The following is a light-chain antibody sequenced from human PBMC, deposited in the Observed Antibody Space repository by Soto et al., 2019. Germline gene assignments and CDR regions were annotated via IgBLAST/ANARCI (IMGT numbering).Light chain of an antibody. J-gene: IGKJ4*01. Sequence: DIQMTQSPSSLSASVGDRVTITCQASQDISNYLNWYQQKPGKAPKLLIYDASNLEIGVPSRFSGSGSGTDFTFTISSLQPEDIATYYCQQSFTFGGGTKVEIK. CDR2: DAS. CDR3: QQSFT. CDR1: QDISNY. V-gene: IGKV1-33*01.